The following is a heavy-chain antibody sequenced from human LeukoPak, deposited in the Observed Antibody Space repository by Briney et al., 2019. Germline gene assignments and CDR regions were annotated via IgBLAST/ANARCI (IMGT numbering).Heavy chain of an antibody. CDR1: GGTFSSYA. Sequence: ASVKVSCKASGGTFSSYAISWVRQAPGQGLEWMGGIIPIFGTANYAQKFQGRVTITTDESTSTAYMELSSLRSEDTAVYYCARIGGYYGNNWFDPWGQGTLVTVSS. V-gene: IGHV1-69*05. CDR3: ARIGGYYGNNWFDP. J-gene: IGHJ5*02. CDR2: IIPIFGTA. D-gene: IGHD3-22*01.